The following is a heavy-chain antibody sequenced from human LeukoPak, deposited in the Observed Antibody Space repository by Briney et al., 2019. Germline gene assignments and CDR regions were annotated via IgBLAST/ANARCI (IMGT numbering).Heavy chain of an antibody. CDR1: GFTFSSYS. Sequence: PGGSLRLSCAASGFTFSSYSMNWVRQAPGKGLEWVSYISSSSSTIYYADSVKGRFTISRDNAKNSLYLQMNSLRAEDTAVYYCARETGSYWRGYYYYYGMDVWGQGTTVTVSS. J-gene: IGHJ6*02. CDR2: ISSSSSTI. D-gene: IGHD3-10*01. V-gene: IGHV3-48*01. CDR3: ARETGSYWRGYYYYYGMDV.